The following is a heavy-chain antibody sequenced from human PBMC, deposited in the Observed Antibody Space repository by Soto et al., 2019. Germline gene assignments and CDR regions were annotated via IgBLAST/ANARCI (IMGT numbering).Heavy chain of an antibody. CDR2: IWYDGSNK. CDR3: ARDTFQGSGNRDYYYYGMDV. Sequence: PGGSLRLSCAASGFTFSSYGMHWVRQAPGKGLEWVAVIWYDGSNKYYADSVKGRFTISRDNSKNTLYLQMNSLRAEDTAVYYCARDTFQGSGNRDYYYYGMDVWGKGTTVTVSS. D-gene: IGHD6-19*01. V-gene: IGHV3-33*01. CDR1: GFTFSSYG. J-gene: IGHJ6*04.